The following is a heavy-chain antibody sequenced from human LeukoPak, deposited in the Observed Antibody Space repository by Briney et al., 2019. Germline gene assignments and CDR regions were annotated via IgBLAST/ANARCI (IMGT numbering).Heavy chain of an antibody. V-gene: IGHV3-11*05. Sequence: GGSLRLSCAASGFTFSDYYMSWIRQAPGEGLEWVSYISSSSSYTNYADSVKGRFTISRDNAKNSLYLQMNSLRAEDTAVYYCAREVRKPHPDYYDSSGGFDYWGQGTLVTVSS. CDR2: ISSSSSYT. CDR3: AREVRKPHPDYYDSSGGFDY. CDR1: GFTFSDYY. J-gene: IGHJ4*02. D-gene: IGHD3-22*01.